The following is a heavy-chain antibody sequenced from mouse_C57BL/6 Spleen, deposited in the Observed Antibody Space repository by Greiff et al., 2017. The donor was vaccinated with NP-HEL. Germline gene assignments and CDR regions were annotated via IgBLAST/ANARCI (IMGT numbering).Heavy chain of an antibody. Sequence: VQLVASGPELVKPGASVKISCKASGYAFSSSWMNWVKQRPGQGLEWIGRIYPGDGDTNYNGNVKGKATLTADKSSSTAYMQLSSLTSEDSAVYFCARDYGSSQYFDVWGTGTTVTVSS. J-gene: IGHJ1*03. D-gene: IGHD1-1*01. CDR1: GYAFSSSW. CDR2: IYPGDGDT. CDR3: ARDYGSSQYFDV. V-gene: IGHV1-82*01.